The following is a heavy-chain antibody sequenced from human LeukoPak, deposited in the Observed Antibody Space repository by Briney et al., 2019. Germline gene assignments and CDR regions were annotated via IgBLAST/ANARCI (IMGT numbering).Heavy chain of an antibody. J-gene: IGHJ6*02. CDR1: GGTFSSYA. Sequence: ASVKVSCKASGGTFSSYAISWVRQAPGQGLEWMGGIIPIFGTANYAQKFQGRVTITADESTSTAYMELSSLRSEDTAVYYCARDNEDDNDFGVVIPDGYGMDVWGQGTTVTVSS. CDR2: IIPIFGTA. D-gene: IGHD3-3*01. V-gene: IGHV1-69*13. CDR3: ARDNEDDNDFGVVIPDGYGMDV.